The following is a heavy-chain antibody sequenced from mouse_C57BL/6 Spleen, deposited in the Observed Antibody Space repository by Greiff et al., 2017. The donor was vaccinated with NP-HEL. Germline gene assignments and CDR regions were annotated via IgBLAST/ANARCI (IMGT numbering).Heavy chain of an antibody. CDR1: GFTFSSYA. V-gene: IGHV5-4*01. J-gene: IGHJ3*01. CDR2: ISDGGSYT. CDR3: ARDTSYDYDGAWFAY. D-gene: IGHD2-4*01. Sequence: EVKVVESGGGLVKPGGSLKLSCAASGFTFSSYAMSWVRQTPEKRLEWVATISDGGSYTYYPDNVKGRFTISRDNAKNNLYLQMSHLKSEDTAMYYCARDTSYDYDGAWFAYWGQGTLVTVSA.